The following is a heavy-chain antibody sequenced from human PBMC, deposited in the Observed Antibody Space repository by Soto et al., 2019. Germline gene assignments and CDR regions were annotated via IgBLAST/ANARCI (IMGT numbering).Heavy chain of an antibody. CDR2: FYHSGNS. V-gene: IGHV4-59*01. Sequence: QVQLQQSGPGLVKPSETLSLTCSVSGGSIRSYYWSWIRQSPEKGLEWIGYFYHSGNSNYNPSLKIRVTISVDTSKNHLSLSLRSVTAADTAVYFCARISSVDPYGYVNGGLDVWGQGTTVTVSS. D-gene: IGHD5-18*01. J-gene: IGHJ6*02. CDR1: GGSIRSYY. CDR3: ARISSVDPYGYVNGGLDV.